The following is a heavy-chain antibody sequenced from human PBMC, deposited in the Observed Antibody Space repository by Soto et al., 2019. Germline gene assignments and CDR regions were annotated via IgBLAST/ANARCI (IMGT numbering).Heavy chain of an antibody. Sequence: PGGSLRLSCAASGFSFSDYYMSWIRQAPGKGLEWVSYISPRADTIYYTDSLKGRFVISRDNAKRSLYLQMSSLTADDTAIYYCVRDIGAGGAFDFWGQGTLVTVSS. CDR2: ISPRADTI. J-gene: IGHJ3*01. CDR3: VRDIGAGGAFDF. D-gene: IGHD2-15*01. CDR1: GFSFSDYY. V-gene: IGHV3-11*01.